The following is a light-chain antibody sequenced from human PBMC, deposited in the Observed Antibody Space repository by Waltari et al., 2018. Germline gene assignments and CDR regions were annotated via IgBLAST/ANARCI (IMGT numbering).Light chain of an antibody. CDR1: QSVSSS. CDR3: QQRSNWPPMYT. J-gene: IGKJ2*01. CDR2: DAS. V-gene: IGKV3-11*01. Sequence: EIVLTQSPATLSLSPGERATLSCRPSQSVSSSLAWYQQNPGQAPRLLIYDASNRATGIPARFSGSGTGTEFTLTISSLEPEDFAVYYCQQRSNWPPMYTFGQGTKLEIK.